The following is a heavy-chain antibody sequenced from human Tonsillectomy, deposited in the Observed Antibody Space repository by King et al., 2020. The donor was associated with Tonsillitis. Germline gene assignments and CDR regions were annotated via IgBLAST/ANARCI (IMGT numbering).Heavy chain of an antibody. Sequence: QLQESGPGLAKPSETLSLTCTVSGGSISSSTYYWGWIRQPPGKGLEWIGSIYNSGTTYYNPSLKSRVTMSVDTSKNQFSLKLSSVTAADTAVYYGARHHLLWFGETPQYFDYWGQGTLVTVSS. D-gene: IGHD3-10*01. CDR3: ARHHLLWFGETPQYFDY. CDR1: GGSISSSTYY. CDR2: IYNSGTT. V-gene: IGHV4-39*01. J-gene: IGHJ4*02.